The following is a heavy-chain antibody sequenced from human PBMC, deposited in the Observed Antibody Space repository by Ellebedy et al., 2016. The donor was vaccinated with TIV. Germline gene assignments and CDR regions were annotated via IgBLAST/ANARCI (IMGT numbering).Heavy chain of an antibody. CDR2: ISAYNGNT. V-gene: IGHV1-18*01. D-gene: IGHD3-10*01. CDR1: GYNFITYG. J-gene: IGHJ5*02. CDR3: ARDDSAGFGELLGGWFGP. Sequence: AASVKVSCKASGYNFITYGLSWVRQAPGQGLEWMGWISAYNGNTNYAQKLQGRVTMTTDTSTTTAYMELRSLRSDDTAVYYCARDDSAGFGELLGGWFGPWGQGTLVTVSS.